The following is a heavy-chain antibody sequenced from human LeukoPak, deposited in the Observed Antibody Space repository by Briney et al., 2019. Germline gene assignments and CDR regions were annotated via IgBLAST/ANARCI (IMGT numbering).Heavy chain of an antibody. CDR2: ISYDGSNK. D-gene: IGHD3-9*01. Sequence: GGSLRLSCAASGFTFSSYAMHWVRQAPGKGLEWVAVISYDGSNKYYADSVKGRLTISRDNSKNTLYLQMNSLRAEDTAVYYCARDGAYYDILTGTYFDYWGQGTLVTVSS. J-gene: IGHJ4*02. CDR3: ARDGAYYDILTGTYFDY. CDR1: GFTFSSYA. V-gene: IGHV3-30-3*01.